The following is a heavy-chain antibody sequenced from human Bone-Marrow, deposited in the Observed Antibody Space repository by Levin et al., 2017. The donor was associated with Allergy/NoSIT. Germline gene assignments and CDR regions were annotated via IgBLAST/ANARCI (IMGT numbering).Heavy chain of an antibody. CDR1: GSSIDLFY. CDR3: ARDTGGWYFDL. D-gene: IGHD2-8*02. Sequence: PSETLSLTCTVSGSSIDLFYWTWIRQPPGQGLEWIGYISYSGNTKYKPSLKSRVTISADTSKNQFSLSLRSVTAADTAIYYCARDTGGWYFDLWGRGTLVTVSS. CDR2: ISYSGNT. J-gene: IGHJ2*01. V-gene: IGHV4-59*01.